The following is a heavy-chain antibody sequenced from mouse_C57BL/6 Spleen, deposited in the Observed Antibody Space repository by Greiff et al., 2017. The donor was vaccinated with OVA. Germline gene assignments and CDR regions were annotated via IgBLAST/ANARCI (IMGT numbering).Heavy chain of an antibody. D-gene: IGHD2-4*01. CDR1: GFTFSDAW. CDR3: TRRGYDYDEAWFAY. V-gene: IGHV6-6*01. J-gene: IGHJ3*01. CDR2: IRNKANNHAT. Sequence: EVKLVESGGGLVQPGGSMKLSCAASGFTFSDAWMDWVRQSPEKGLEWVAEIRNKANNHATYYAESVKGRFTISRDDSKSSVYLQMNSLRAEDTGIYYCTRRGYDYDEAWFAYWGQGTLVTVSA.